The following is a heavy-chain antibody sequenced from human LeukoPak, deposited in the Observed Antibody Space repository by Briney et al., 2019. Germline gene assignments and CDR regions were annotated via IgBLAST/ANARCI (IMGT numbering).Heavy chain of an antibody. CDR3: AREPSMGIDY. CDR2: INPNSGGT. V-gene: IGHV1-2*02. J-gene: IGHJ4*02. CDR1: GYTFTGYY. D-gene: IGHD2/OR15-2a*01. Sequence: ASVKVSCKASGYTFTGYYMHWVRQAPGQGLEWMGWINPNSGGTNYAQKFQGGVTMTRDTSINTAYMELSRLRSDDTAVYYCAREPSMGIDYWGQGTLVTVSS.